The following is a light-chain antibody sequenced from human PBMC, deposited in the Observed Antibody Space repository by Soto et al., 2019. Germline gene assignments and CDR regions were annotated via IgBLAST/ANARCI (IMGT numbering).Light chain of an antibody. CDR3: QQYNSYPWT. CDR1: QSISSW. V-gene: IGKV1-5*03. CDR2: KAS. J-gene: IGKJ1*01. Sequence: DIQMTRSPSTLSASVGDRVTITCPASQSISSWLAWYQQKPGKAPKLLIYKASSLESGVPSRFSGSGSGTEFTLTISSLQPDDFATYYCQQYNSYPWTFGQGTKVDI.